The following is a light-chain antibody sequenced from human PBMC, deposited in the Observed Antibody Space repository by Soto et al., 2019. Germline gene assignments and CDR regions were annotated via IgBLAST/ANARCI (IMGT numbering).Light chain of an antibody. J-gene: IGKJ1*01. CDR3: QQRYSTTRT. CDR2: AAS. Sequence: DIQRTQSPSSMSASVGDRVTITCRASQSISRYLNWYQQKPGKAPKLLIYAASSLQSGVPSRFSGSGSGTDVTLTISSLQKEDVSTYYCQQRYSTTRTFGQGTKVDIK. CDR1: QSISRY. V-gene: IGKV1-39*01.